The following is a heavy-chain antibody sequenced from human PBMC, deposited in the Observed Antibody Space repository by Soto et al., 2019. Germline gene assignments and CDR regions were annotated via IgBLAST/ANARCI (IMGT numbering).Heavy chain of an antibody. CDR1: GFTFRSYS. J-gene: IGHJ4*02. CDR2: ISSSSSTI. CDR3: ARDLNYGLFDY. V-gene: IGHV3-48*01. Sequence: EVQLVESGGGLVQPGGSLRLSCAASGFTFRSYSMNWVRQAPGKGLEWVSYISSSSSTIYYADSVKGRFTISRDNAKNSLYMKMNSLRAEDTAVSSCARDLNYGLFDYWGQGTLVNVSS. D-gene: IGHD4-17*01.